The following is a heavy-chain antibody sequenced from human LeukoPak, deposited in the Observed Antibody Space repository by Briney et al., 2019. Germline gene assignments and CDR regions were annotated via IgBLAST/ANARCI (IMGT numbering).Heavy chain of an antibody. Sequence: GGSLTLSCAASGVTLSSYARSWLRQPPGKRLEWVSAISGSGGSTYYADSVKGRFTISRNNSKNTLYLQMNSLSAEDTAVYYCAKGELITMIVVVMTEYFQHWGQGTLVTVSS. J-gene: IGHJ1*01. CDR1: GVTLSSYA. D-gene: IGHD3-22*01. V-gene: IGHV3-23*01. CDR2: ISGSGGST. CDR3: AKGELITMIVVVMTEYFQH.